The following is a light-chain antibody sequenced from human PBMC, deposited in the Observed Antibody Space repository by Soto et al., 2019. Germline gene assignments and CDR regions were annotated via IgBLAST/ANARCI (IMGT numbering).Light chain of an antibody. J-gene: IGLJ2*01. Sequence: QSALTQPPSASGSPGQSVTISCTGTSSDIGAYNYVSWYQQHPGKAPRLMIYDVSKRHPGVPDRFSGSKSGYTASLTVSGLQLEDEADYYCNSFAGSNDLGVFGGGTKLTVL. CDR2: DVS. V-gene: IGLV2-8*01. CDR1: SSDIGAYNY. CDR3: NSFAGSNDLGV.